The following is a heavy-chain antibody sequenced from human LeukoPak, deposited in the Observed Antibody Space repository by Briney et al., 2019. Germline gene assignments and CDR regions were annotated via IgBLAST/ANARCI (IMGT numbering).Heavy chain of an antibody. CDR1: GFTFSSYS. V-gene: IGHV3-74*01. J-gene: IGHJ4*02. CDR3: ASSRWYCGGDCYSSLGY. Sequence: GGSLRLSCAASGFTFSSYSVNWVRQAPGKGLVWVSRINSDGSSTSYADSVKGRFTISRDNAKNTLYLQMNSLRAEDTAVYYCASSRWYCGGDCYSSLGYWGQGTLVTVSS. D-gene: IGHD2-21*02. CDR2: INSDGSST.